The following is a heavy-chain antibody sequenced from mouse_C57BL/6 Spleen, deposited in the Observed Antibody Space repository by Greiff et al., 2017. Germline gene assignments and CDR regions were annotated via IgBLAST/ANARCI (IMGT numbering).Heavy chain of an antibody. CDR1: GFPFSDYG. J-gene: IGHJ4*01. V-gene: IGHV5-17*01. Sequence: EVKLVGSGGGLLKPGGSLKPSCAASGFPFSDYGRHGVRKAPEKGLEGVAYISSGSSTIYYADTGKGRFTISRDNAKNTLFLQMTSLRSEDTAMYYCATLMDYWGQGTSVTVSS. CDR3: ATLMDY. CDR2: ISSGSSTI.